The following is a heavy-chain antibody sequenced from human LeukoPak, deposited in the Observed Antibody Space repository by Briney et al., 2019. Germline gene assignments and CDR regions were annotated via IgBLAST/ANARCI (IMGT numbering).Heavy chain of an antibody. CDR1: GYSFTSYW. J-gene: IGHJ4*02. V-gene: IGHV5-51*01. Sequence: GESLKISCKGSGYSFTSYWIGWVRQMPGKGLGWMGIIYPGDSDTRYSPSFQGQVTISADKSISTAYLQWSSLKASDTAMYYCARRGRIGYYGSGSYYFDYWGQGTLVTVSS. CDR3: ARRGRIGYYGSGSYYFDY. CDR2: IYPGDSDT. D-gene: IGHD3-10*01.